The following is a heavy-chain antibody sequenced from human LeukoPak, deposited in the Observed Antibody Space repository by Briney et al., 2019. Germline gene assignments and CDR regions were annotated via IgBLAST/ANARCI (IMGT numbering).Heavy chain of an antibody. V-gene: IGHV3-48*04. CDR1: GFTFSNYS. CDR2: I. CDR3: IDY. Sequence: GGSLRLSCAASGFTFSNYSMNWVRQAPGKGLEWVSYIYYAGSVKGRFTISRGNAKNSLFLQMNSLRAEDTAVYYFIDYWGQGALVTVSS. J-gene: IGHJ4*02.